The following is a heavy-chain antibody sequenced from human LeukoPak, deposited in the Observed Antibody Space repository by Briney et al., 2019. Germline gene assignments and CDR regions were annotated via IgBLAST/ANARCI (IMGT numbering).Heavy chain of an antibody. Sequence: PSETLSLTCTVSGGSISSSSYYWGWIRQPPGKGLEWIGEINHSGSTNYNPSLKSRVTISVDTSKNQFSLKLSSVTAADTAVYYCARALERRGPRAFDIWGQGTMVTVSS. D-gene: IGHD1-1*01. J-gene: IGHJ3*02. V-gene: IGHV4-39*07. CDR3: ARALERRGPRAFDI. CDR2: INHSGST. CDR1: GGSISSSSYY.